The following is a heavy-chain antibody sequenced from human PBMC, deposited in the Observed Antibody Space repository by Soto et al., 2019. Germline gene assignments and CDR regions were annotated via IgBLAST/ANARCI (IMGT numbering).Heavy chain of an antibody. V-gene: IGHV1-3*01. CDR2: INAGNGNT. CDR1: GYTFTSYA. CDR3: AREGIQLWLQSDYYYGMDV. Sequence: ASVKVSCKASGYTFTSYAMHWVRQAPGQRLEWMGWINAGNGNTKYSQKFQGRVTITRDTSASTAYMELSSLRSEDTAVYYCAREGIQLWLQSDYYYGMDVWGQGTTVTVSS. D-gene: IGHD5-18*01. J-gene: IGHJ6*02.